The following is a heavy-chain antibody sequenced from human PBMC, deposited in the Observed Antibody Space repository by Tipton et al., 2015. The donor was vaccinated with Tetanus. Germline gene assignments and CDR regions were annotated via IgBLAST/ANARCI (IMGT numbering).Heavy chain of an antibody. CDR3: GRDSSCSTTSCYLGN. CDR1: GFTFSTYW. J-gene: IGHJ4*02. CDR2: INGHGTNT. D-gene: IGHD2-2*01. Sequence: SLRLSCAAPGFTFSTYWMHWVRQAPGKGLMWVSRINGHGTNTAYADSVKGRFTISRDNAKNTLYLQMNSLGVEDTAMYYCGRDSSCSTTSCYLGNWGQGTLVTVSS. V-gene: IGHV3-74*01.